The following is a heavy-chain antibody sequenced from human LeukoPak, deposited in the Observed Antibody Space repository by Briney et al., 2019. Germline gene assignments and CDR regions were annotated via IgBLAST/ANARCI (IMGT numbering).Heavy chain of an antibody. CDR3: ATCRGSITMLRGVRDYYFYYMDV. CDR2: FIHCDCNT. V-gene: IGHV5-51*01. CDR1: SCNFTIYW. Sequence: EALKIFCKGSSCNFTIYWIGWVRRMPAGDVVWMGSFIHCDCNTKYNPYFQGRVTISADKSMSNSYLQLKTLKASDTAMYYCATCRGSITMLRGVRDYYFYYMDVWGKGTTVTISS. D-gene: IGHD3-10*01. J-gene: IGHJ6*03.